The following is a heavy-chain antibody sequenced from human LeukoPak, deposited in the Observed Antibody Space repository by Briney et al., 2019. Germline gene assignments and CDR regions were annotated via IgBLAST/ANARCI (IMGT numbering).Heavy chain of an antibody. V-gene: IGHV3-48*01. CDR3: ARDPGDSSSWYGYDY. Sequence: GGSLRLSCAASGFTFSSYSMNWVRQAPGKGLEWVSYISSSSTIYYADSVKGRFTISRDNAKNSLYLQMNSLRAEDTAVYYCARDPGDSSSWYGYDYWGQGTLVTVSS. CDR2: ISSSSTI. CDR1: GFTFSSYS. J-gene: IGHJ4*02. D-gene: IGHD6-13*01.